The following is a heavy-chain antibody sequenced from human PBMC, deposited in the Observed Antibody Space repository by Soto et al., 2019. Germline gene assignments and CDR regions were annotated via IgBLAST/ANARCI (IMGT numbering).Heavy chain of an antibody. J-gene: IGHJ6*02. CDR3: VGPESGYSYGFADV. Sequence: GESLKISCKGSGYSFTNYWIGWVRQMSGKGLEWMGVIYPGDSDTRYSPSFQGQVTISADKSINTAYLQWSSLKASDTATYYCVGPESGYSYGFADVWGQGTTVTVSS. CDR1: GYSFTNYW. D-gene: IGHD5-18*01. CDR2: IYPGDSDT. V-gene: IGHV5-51*01.